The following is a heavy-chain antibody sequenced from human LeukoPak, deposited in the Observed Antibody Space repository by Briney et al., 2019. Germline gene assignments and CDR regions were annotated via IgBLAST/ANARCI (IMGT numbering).Heavy chain of an antibody. Sequence: VASVKVSCKASGGTFSSYAISWVRQAPGQGLEWMGGIIPIFGTANYAQKFQGRVTITADESTSTAYMELSSLRSEDTAVYYCARAYCGGDCPEPFDPWGQGTLVTVSS. V-gene: IGHV1-69*13. CDR3: ARAYCGGDCPEPFDP. D-gene: IGHD2-21*02. CDR2: IIPIFGTA. J-gene: IGHJ5*02. CDR1: GGTFSSYA.